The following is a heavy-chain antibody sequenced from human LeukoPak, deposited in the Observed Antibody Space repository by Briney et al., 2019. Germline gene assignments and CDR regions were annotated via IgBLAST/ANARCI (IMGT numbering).Heavy chain of an antibody. CDR1: GGSISSYY. CDR3: ARLGRKYYGWFDS. V-gene: IGHV4-59*08. CDR2: IYYSGST. J-gene: IGHJ5*01. Sequence: SETLSLTCTVSGGSISSYYWSWIRQPPGKGLEWIGYIYYSGSTNYNPSLKSRVTISVDTSKNQFSLKLSSVTAADTAVYYCARLGRKYYGWFDSWGQGTLVTVSS. D-gene: IGHD4-17*01.